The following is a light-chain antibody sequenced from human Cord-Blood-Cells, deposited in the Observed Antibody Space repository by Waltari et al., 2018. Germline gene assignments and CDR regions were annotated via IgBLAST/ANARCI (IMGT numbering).Light chain of an antibody. V-gene: IGKV3-15*01. J-gene: IGKJ1*01. CDR2: GVS. CDR3: QQYNNWPRT. Sequence: EIVMTQSPATLSVSPGERATLSCRASQSVSSNLAWYQQNPGQAPRLLIYGVSTRATGIPARCSGSGSGTEFTLTISSLQSEDFAVYYCQQYNNWPRTFGQGTKVEIK. CDR1: QSVSSN.